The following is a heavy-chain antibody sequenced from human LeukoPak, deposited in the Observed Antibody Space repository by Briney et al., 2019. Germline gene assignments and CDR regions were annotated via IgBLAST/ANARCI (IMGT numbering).Heavy chain of an antibody. J-gene: IGHJ6*03. CDR3: AGRDPDYYYYMDV. V-gene: IGHV3-30*02. Sequence: GGSLRLSCAASGIIFSNYGMYWVRQAPGKGLEWVAFIRYDESNKYIADSAKGRFTISRDNSKYILYLQINSLRPEDTAVYYCAGRDPDYYYYMDVWGKGTTVTVSS. D-gene: IGHD5-24*01. CDR1: GIIFSNYG. CDR2: IRYDESNK.